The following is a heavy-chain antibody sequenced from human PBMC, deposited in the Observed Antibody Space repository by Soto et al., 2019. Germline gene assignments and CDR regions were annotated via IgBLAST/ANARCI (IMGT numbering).Heavy chain of an antibody. CDR3: AREKVGTTFFDN. CDR1: GFAISRGYY. D-gene: IGHD1-1*01. Sequence: SETLSLTCSVSGFAISRGYYWSWVRQPPGKGLEWIGSIYPSVSSYHNPSLATRLRLSIDTSKNQFTLNLTSVTAADTALYFCAREKVGTTFFDNWGQGSQVTVSS. V-gene: IGHV4-38-2*02. J-gene: IGHJ4*02. CDR2: IYPSVSS.